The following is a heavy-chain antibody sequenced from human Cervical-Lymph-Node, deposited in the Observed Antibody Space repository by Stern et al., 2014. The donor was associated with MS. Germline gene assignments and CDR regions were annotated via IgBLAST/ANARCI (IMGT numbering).Heavy chain of an antibody. J-gene: IGHJ6*02. D-gene: IGHD2-2*01. CDR1: GFTFSSSW. CDR2: IKRDCSEK. Sequence: EDQLVESGGGLVQPGGSLSLSCAASGFTFSSSWMSWVRQAPGKCLEWVGKIKRDCSEKYYVDSVKGRCTISRDNAKNSLYLQMNSLRAEDTAVYYCARGGCSSTSPPYYYYYGMDVWGQGTTVTVSS. V-gene: IGHV3-7*01. CDR3: ARGGCSSTSPPYYYYYGMDV.